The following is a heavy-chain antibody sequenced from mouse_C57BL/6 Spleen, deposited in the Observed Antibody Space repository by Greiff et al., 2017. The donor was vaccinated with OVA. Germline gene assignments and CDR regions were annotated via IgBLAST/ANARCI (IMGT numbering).Heavy chain of an antibody. CDR2: INPNYGTT. Sequence: EVQLHQSGPALVKPGASVKISCKASGYSFTDYYMNWVKQSNGKSLEWIGVINPNYGTTSYNQKFKGKATLTVDQSSSTAYMQLNSLTSEDSAVYYCARYDYGSPWFAYWGQGTLVTVSA. D-gene: IGHD1-1*01. CDR3: ARYDYGSPWFAY. V-gene: IGHV1-39*01. CDR1: GYSFTDYY. J-gene: IGHJ3*01.